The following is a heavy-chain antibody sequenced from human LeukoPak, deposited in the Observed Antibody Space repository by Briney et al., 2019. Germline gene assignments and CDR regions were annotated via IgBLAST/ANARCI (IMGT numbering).Heavy chain of an antibody. CDR1: GFSFSSYG. Sequence: GGSLRLSCAGSGFSFSSYGMHWVRQAPGKGLEWMAFIRSDGSNKYYADSVKGRFTISRDNSKNTLYLQMNSLRAEDTALYYCAAVIDYWGQGTLVTVSS. J-gene: IGHJ4*02. CDR2: IRSDGSNK. V-gene: IGHV3-30*02. CDR3: AAVIDY.